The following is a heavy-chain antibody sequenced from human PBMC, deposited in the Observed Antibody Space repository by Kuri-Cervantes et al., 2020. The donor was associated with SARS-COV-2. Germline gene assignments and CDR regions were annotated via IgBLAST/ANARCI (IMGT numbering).Heavy chain of an antibody. Sequence: GESLKISCAASGFTFSSYWMSWVRQAPGKGLEWVANIKQDGSEKYYVDSVKGRFTISRDNAKNSVYLQMNSLRAEDTAVYYCARAIAAADPDYWGQGTLVTVSS. D-gene: IGHD6-13*01. CDR3: ARAIAAADPDY. CDR2: IKQDGSEK. J-gene: IGHJ4*02. V-gene: IGHV3-7*01. CDR1: GFTFSSYW.